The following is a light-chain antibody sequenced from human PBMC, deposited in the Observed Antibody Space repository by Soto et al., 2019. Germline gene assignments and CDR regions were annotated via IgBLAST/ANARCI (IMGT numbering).Light chain of an antibody. V-gene: IGKV1-13*02. CDR3: QQFNSYPQIT. CDR2: DAS. Sequence: AIQLTQSPSPLSASVGDRVTITCGASQGISSALAWYQQKPGKAPKLLIYDASSLESGVPSRFSGSGSGTDFTLTIRSLQPEDFATYYWQQFNSYPQITFGGGTKVEIK. J-gene: IGKJ4*01. CDR1: QGISSA.